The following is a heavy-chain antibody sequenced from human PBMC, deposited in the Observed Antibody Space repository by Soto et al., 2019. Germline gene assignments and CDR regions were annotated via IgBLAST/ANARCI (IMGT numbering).Heavy chain of an antibody. Sequence: ASVKVSCKASCYTFTSYGISWVRQAPGQGLEWMGWISAYNGNTNYAQKLQGRVTMTTDTSTSTAYMELRSLRSDDTAVYYCARVWDSSSWYNWFDPWGQGTLVTVSS. CDR2: ISAYNGNT. CDR1: CYTFTSYG. CDR3: ARVWDSSSWYNWFDP. V-gene: IGHV1-18*04. J-gene: IGHJ5*02. D-gene: IGHD6-13*01.